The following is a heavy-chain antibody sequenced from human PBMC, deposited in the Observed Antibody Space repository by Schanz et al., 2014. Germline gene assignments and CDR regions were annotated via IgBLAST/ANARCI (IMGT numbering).Heavy chain of an antibody. J-gene: IGHJ5*02. V-gene: IGHV3-48*01. D-gene: IGHD2-2*01. CDR1: EFTFSTDA. Sequence: DVHLLESGGGLVQPGGSLRLSCAASEFTFSTDAMSWVRQAPGKGLEWVSYISSASSTINYADSVKGRFTISRDNAKNSLFLQMISLRAKDTAVYYCAKAGYAADNGFDPWGQGTLVTVSS. CDR3: AKAGYAADNGFDP. CDR2: ISSASSTI.